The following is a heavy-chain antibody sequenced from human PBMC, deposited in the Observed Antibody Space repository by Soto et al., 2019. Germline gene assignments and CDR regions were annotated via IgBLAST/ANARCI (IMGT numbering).Heavy chain of an antibody. CDR1: GFTFSNYA. J-gene: IGHJ4*02. CDR2: ISGNGGST. V-gene: IGHV3-23*01. CDR3: AKRPASIITFDY. D-gene: IGHD2-2*01. Sequence: GGSLRLSCAASGFTFSNYAMSWVRQAPGKGLEWVSTISGNGGSTYYADSVKGRFTISRDNSKNMLFLQINNQRDDDSAVYYCAKRPASIITFDYWGQGTPVTVSS.